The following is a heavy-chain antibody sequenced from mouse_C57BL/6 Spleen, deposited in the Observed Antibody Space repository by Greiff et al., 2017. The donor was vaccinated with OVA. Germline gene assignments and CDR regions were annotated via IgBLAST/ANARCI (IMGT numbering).Heavy chain of an antibody. D-gene: IGHD1-1*01. CDR2: IYPGNSDT. CDR1: GYTFTSYW. J-gene: IGHJ1*03. CDR3: TAPIYYGSSYDWYFDV. Sequence: EVQLQQSGTVLARPGASVKMSCKTSGYTFTSYWMHWVKQRPGQGLEWIGAIYPGNSDTSYNQKFKGKATLTAVTSASTAYMELSSLTTEDSAVYYCTAPIYYGSSYDWYFDVWGTGTTVTVSS. V-gene: IGHV1-5*01.